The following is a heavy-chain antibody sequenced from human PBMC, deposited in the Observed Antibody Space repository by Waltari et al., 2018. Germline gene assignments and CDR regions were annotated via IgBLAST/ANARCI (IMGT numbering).Heavy chain of an antibody. CDR1: GFTFSSYW. Sequence: EVQLVESGGGLIQPGGSLRLPCAASGFTFSSYWMHWVRQAPGKGLVWVAGINMDGSSTSNADSVKGRFTISRDNAKNTLYLQMNSLRAEDTAMYYCASGNSHAFDIWGQGTMVTVSS. CDR2: INMDGSST. D-gene: IGHD1-7*01. V-gene: IGHV3-74*01. CDR3: ASGNSHAFDI. J-gene: IGHJ3*02.